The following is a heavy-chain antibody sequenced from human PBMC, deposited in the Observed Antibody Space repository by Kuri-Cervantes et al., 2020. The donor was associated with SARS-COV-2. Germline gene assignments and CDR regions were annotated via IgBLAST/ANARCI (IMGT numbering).Heavy chain of an antibody. CDR2: INWNGGST. D-gene: IGHD4-11*01. J-gene: IGHJ4*02. CDR3: ARGDRYGNNQSFDY. Sequence: GRSLRPSCAASAFTFDDYGMSWVRQAPGKGLEWVSSINWNGGSTGYSDSVKGRFTIYRDNAKNSLYLQMNSLRAEDTDLYYCARGDRYGNNQSFDYWGQGTLVTVSS. V-gene: IGHV3-20*04. CDR1: AFTFDDYG.